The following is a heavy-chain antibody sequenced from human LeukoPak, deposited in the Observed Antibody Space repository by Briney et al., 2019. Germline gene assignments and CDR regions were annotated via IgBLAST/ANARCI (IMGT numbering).Heavy chain of an antibody. Sequence: GGSLRLSCVASGFTFSSYVINWVRQAPGRGLEWVSSISGSGGTTYYADSVKGRFTISRDNSKNTVYLQMNSLRAEDTAVYYCAKDNEGRGGKGFDYWGQGTLVTVSS. CDR3: AKDNEGRGGKGFDY. CDR2: ISGSGGTT. D-gene: IGHD3-10*01. J-gene: IGHJ4*02. CDR1: GFTFSSYV. V-gene: IGHV3-23*01.